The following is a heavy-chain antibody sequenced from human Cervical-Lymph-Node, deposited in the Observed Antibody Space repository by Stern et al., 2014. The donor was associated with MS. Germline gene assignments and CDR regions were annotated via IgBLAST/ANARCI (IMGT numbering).Heavy chain of an antibody. CDR3: ASPRGIGAAGTPNFYYGLDV. CDR1: GFIFSGSV. D-gene: IGHD6-13*01. Sequence: VQLVASGGALVQPGESLQLSCAASGFIFSGSVIHWVRQASGKGLEWVVRIRSKANNYATTYAESVKGRFTISRDDSKNTAYLQMNSLKVDDTAVYYCASPRGIGAAGTPNFYYGLDVWGQGTTVTVSS. CDR2: IRSKANNYAT. J-gene: IGHJ6*02. V-gene: IGHV3-73*01.